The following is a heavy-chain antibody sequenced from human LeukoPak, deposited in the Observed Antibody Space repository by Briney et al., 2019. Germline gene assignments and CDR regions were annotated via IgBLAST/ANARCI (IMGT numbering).Heavy chain of an antibody. CDR1: GLTFSSHA. V-gene: IGHV3-64*02. CDR3: ARGGYYAASDT. CDR2: IVSNGGNT. D-gene: IGHD3-3*01. Sequence: GGSLRLSCAASGLTFSSHAMHWVRQAPGKGLEYVSAIVSNGGNTYYADSVRGRFTISRDNSKDTVYLQMGSLRPEDTAVYYCARGGYYAASDTWGQGALSPSPQ. J-gene: IGHJ5*02.